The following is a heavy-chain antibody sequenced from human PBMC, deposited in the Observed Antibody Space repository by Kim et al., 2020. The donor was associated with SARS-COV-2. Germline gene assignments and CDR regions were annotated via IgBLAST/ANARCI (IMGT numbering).Heavy chain of an antibody. CDR3: AKVLWFNYGMDV. Sequence: GGSLRLSCAASGFTFDDYAMHWVRQAPGKGLEWVSGISWNSGSIGYADSVKGRFTISRDNAKNSLYLQMNSLRAEDTALYYCAKVLWFNYGMDVWGQGTTLTVSS. D-gene: IGHD3-10*01. J-gene: IGHJ6*02. CDR1: GFTFDDYA. CDR2: ISWNSGSI. V-gene: IGHV3-9*01.